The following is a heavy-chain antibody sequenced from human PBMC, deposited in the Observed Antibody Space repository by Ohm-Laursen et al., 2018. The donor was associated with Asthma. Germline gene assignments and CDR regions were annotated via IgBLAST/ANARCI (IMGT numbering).Heavy chain of an antibody. CDR1: GITFSSYG. Sequence: LSCAASGITFSSYGMSWVRQAPGKGLEWVSGITGSGVSTYYADSVKGRFTISRDNSKNTLYLQMNSLRAEDAAVYYCAKVDELGGAPVWGQGTLVTVSS. D-gene: IGHD1-26*01. CDR3: AKVDELGGAPV. V-gene: IGHV3-23*01. J-gene: IGHJ4*02. CDR2: ITGSGVST.